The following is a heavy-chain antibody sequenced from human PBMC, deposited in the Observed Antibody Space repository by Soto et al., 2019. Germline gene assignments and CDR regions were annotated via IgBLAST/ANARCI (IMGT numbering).Heavy chain of an antibody. CDR2: IYYSGST. Sequence: QVQLQESGPGLVKPSQTLSLTCTVSGGSISSGDYYWSWIRQPPGKGLEWIGYIYYSGSTYYNPSLKGRATATLAPSTNQFSLKLSSVTAADTAVYYCATSCGNSVYFDYWGQGTLVTVSS. CDR3: ATSCGNSVYFDY. CDR1: GGSISSGDYY. D-gene: IGHD2-21*02. V-gene: IGHV4-30-4*01. J-gene: IGHJ4*02.